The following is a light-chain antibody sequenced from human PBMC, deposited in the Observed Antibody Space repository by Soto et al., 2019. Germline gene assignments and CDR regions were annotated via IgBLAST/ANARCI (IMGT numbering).Light chain of an antibody. Sequence: QSALTQPRSVSGFPGQSVTLSCTGTSRDVGTFNSVSWYQQRPGKAPQLIIYDVTKRPSGVPDRFSGSKSGNTASLTISGLQAADESEYFCCSYSGSSTWVFGGGTKLNVL. CDR1: SRDVGTFNS. CDR2: DVT. CDR3: CSYSGSSTWV. J-gene: IGLJ2*01. V-gene: IGLV2-11*01.